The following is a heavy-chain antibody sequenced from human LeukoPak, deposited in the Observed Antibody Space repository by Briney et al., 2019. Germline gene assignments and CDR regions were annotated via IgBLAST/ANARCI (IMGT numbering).Heavy chain of an antibody. J-gene: IGHJ3*02. D-gene: IGHD2-15*01. V-gene: IGHV4-31*03. CDR3: ARVKVVAATRHAFDT. CDR2: IYYSGST. Sequence: SQTLSLTCTVSGGSISSGGYYWSWIRQHPGKGLEWIGYIYYSGSTYYNPSLKTRVTISVDTSKNQFSLKLSSVTAADTAVYYCARVKVVAATRHAFDTWGQGTMVTVSS. CDR1: GGSISSGGYY.